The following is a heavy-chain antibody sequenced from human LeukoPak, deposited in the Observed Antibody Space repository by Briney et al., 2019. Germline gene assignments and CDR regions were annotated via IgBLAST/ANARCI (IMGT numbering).Heavy chain of an antibody. Sequence: ASVKVSCKASGYTFTSCYMHWVRQAPGQGLEWMGIINPSGGSTSYAQKFQGRVTMTRDMSTSTVYMELSSLRSEDTAVYYCARSNGGNSGWFDPWGQGTLVTVS. J-gene: IGHJ5*02. D-gene: IGHD4-23*01. CDR3: ARSNGGNSGWFDP. V-gene: IGHV1-46*01. CDR1: GYTFTSCY. CDR2: INPSGGST.